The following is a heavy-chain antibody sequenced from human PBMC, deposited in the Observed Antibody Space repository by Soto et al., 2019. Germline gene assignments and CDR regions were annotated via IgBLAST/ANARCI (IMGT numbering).Heavy chain of an antibody. CDR2: FDPENAET. V-gene: IGHV1-24*01. CDR3: VLSGNYEDAFDI. Sequence: QVQLEQSGSEVKKPGASVKVSCKVPGYTLTELSMHCVRQVPGKGLEWMGGFDPENAETSYAQHFQGRVSMTEDTSTDTAYLQLNSLSYDDTAVYYFVLSGNYEDAFDIWGHGTTVTVSS. D-gene: IGHD3-22*01. CDR1: GYTLTELS. J-gene: IGHJ3*02.